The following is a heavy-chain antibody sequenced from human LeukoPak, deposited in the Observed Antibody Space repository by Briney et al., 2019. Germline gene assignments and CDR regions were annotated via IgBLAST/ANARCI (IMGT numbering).Heavy chain of an antibody. D-gene: IGHD2-21*02. CDR2: ISWNSGSI. J-gene: IGHJ3*02. V-gene: IGHV3-9*01. Sequence: PGRSLRLSCAASGFTFDDYAMHWVRQAPGKGLEWVSGISWNSGSIGYADSVKGRFTISRDNAKNPLYLQINSLRAEDTALYYCANSAYCGGDCYWGAFDIWGQGTMVTVSS. CDR3: ANSAYCGGDCYWGAFDI. CDR1: GFTFDDYA.